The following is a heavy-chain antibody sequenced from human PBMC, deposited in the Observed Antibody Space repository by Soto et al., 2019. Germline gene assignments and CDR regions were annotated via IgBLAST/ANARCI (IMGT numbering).Heavy chain of an antibody. Sequence: GSLRLSCAASGFTFSSYSMNWVRQAPGKGLEWVSSISSSSSYIYYADSVKGRFTISRDNAKNSLYLQMNSLRAEDTAVYYCASGYCSSTSCRRWFDPWGQGTLVTVSS. V-gene: IGHV3-21*01. CDR2: ISSSSSYI. D-gene: IGHD2-2*03. J-gene: IGHJ5*02. CDR3: ASGYCSSTSCRRWFDP. CDR1: GFTFSSYS.